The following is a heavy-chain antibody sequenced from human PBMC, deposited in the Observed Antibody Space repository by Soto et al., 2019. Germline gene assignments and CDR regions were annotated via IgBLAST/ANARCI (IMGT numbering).Heavy chain of an antibody. D-gene: IGHD6-13*01. V-gene: IGHV5-51*01. CDR1: GYHFTNYW. CDR2: IYPSDSDT. Sequence: GESLKISCKGSGYHFTNYWIGWVRQMPGKGLEWMGFIYPSDSDTRYSPSFQGQVTISADKSISTAYLQWNSLKASDTAMHYCARPRSSSRNYYGMDVWGQGTTVTVSS. CDR3: ARPRSSSRNYYGMDV. J-gene: IGHJ6*02.